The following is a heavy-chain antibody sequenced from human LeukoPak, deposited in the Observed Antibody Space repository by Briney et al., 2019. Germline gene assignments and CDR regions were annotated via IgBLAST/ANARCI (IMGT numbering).Heavy chain of an antibody. CDR3: ARDPYQYSMDV. CDR2: IYHSGST. CDR1: GYSISSGYY. V-gene: IGHV4-38-2*02. Sequence: SETLSLTCTVSGYSISSGYYWGWIRPPPGKGLEWIGSIYHSGSTYYNPSLKSRVTISVDTSKNQFSLKLSSVTAADTAVYYCARDPYQYSMDVWGKGTMVTVSS. J-gene: IGHJ6*04.